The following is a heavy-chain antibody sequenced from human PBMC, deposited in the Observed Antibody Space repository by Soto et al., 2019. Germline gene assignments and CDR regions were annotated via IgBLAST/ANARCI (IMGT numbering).Heavy chain of an antibody. CDR2: TSHTGYT. D-gene: IGHD3-22*01. Sequence: SETLSLTGIASGGSITSYHWSWSRQLPEKGLAWIEYTSHTGYTNSNPSFQRRVTITIDTSKNQMSLKMTSMTAAHTAVYYCARALHAGFTYYFDPWGQETLDTVSS. V-gene: IGHV4-59*12. CDR1: GGSITSYH. CDR3: ARALHAGFTYYFDP. J-gene: IGHJ5*02.